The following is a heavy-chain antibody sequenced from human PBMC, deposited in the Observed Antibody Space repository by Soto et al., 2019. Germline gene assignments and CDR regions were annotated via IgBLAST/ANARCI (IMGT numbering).Heavy chain of an antibody. CDR3: ARGSRDYDFWSGYLGYYYYYMDV. J-gene: IGHJ6*03. CDR1: GGSISSYY. Sequence: ASETLSLTCTVSGGSISSYYWSWIRQPPGKGLEWIGYIYYSGSTNYNPSLKSRVTISVDTSKNQFSLKLSSVTAADTAVYYCARGSRDYDFWSGYLGYYYYYMDVWGKGTTVTVSS. V-gene: IGHV4-59*01. D-gene: IGHD3-3*01. CDR2: IYYSGST.